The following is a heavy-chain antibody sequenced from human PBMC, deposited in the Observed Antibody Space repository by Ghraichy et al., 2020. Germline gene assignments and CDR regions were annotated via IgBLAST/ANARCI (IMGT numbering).Heavy chain of an antibody. D-gene: IGHD4-17*01. CDR1: GDSINSYF. V-gene: IGHV4-4*07. CDR3: AREMGTVTDDAFDI. J-gene: IGHJ3*02. Sequence: SETLSLTCTVSGDSINSYFWAWVRQPAGKGLEWIGRIFSSGSTNYNPSLKSRINISVDMSKNEFSLKMTSVTAADTGVYYCAREMGTVTDDAFDIWGHGTLVTVS. CDR2: IFSSGST.